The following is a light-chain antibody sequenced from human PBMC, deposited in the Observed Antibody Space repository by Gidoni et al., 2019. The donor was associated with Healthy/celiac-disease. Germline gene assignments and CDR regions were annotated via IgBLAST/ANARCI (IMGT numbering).Light chain of an antibody. CDR2: AAS. CDR3: QQSYRTPLT. Sequence: DIQMTHSPSSLSASVGDLVTITCLASQSIRSYLNWYQQKPGKAPKLLTYAASSLQRGVPSMFSGSGSGTDFTLTRSSLQPEDFATYYCQQSYRTPLTYGQGTRLEIK. CDR1: QSIRSY. V-gene: IGKV1-39*01. J-gene: IGKJ5*01.